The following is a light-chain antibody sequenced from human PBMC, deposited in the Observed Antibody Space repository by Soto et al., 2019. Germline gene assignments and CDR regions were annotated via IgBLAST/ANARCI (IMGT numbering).Light chain of an antibody. J-gene: IGKJ1*01. CDR1: QSVSSN. CDR3: QLRSNWPPTWT. V-gene: IGKV3-15*01. Sequence: EIVMTQSPATLSVSPGERATLSCRARQSVSSNLAWYQQKPGQAPRLLIYGASTRAAGIPARFSGSGSGTDFTLTISSLEPEDFAVYFCQLRSNWPPTWTFGQGTKVEIK. CDR2: GAS.